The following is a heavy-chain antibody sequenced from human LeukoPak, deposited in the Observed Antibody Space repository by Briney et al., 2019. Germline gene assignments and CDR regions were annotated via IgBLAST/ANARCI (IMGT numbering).Heavy chain of an antibody. J-gene: IGHJ4*02. D-gene: IGHD6-13*01. Sequence: SVKVSCKASGGTFSSYAISWVRQAPGQGLEWMGGIIPIFGTANYAQKFQGRVTITADKSTSTAYMEQSSLRSEDTAVYYCAIPYSSSWYGDYWGQGTLVTVSS. CDR1: GGTFSSYA. CDR2: IIPIFGTA. CDR3: AIPYSSSWYGDY. V-gene: IGHV1-69*06.